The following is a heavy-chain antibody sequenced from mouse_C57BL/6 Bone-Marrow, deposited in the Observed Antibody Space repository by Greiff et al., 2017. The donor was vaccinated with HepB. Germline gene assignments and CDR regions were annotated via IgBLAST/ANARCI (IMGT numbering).Heavy chain of an antibody. CDR3: ARGVTAMWSLAY. CDR2: INPYNGGT. D-gene: IGHD1-2*01. Sequence: DVKLVESGPVLVKPGASVKMSCKASGYTFTDYYMNWVKQSHGKSLEWIGVINPYNGGTSYNQKFKGKATLTVDKSSSTAYMELNSLTSEDSAVYYCARGVTAMWSLAYWGQGTLVTVSA. J-gene: IGHJ3*01. CDR1: GYTFTDYY. V-gene: IGHV1-19*01.